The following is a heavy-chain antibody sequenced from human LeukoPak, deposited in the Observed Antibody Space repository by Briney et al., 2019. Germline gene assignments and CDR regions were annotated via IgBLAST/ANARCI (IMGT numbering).Heavy chain of an antibody. D-gene: IGHD1-7*01. Sequence: SETLSLTCTVSGGSISSYYWSWIRQPAGKGLEWIGRIYTSGSTNYNPSLKSRVTMSVDTSKNQFSLKLSSVTAADTAVYYCARDNWNYFPHYYYGMDVWGQGTTVTVS. CDR3: ARDNWNYFPHYYYGMDV. J-gene: IGHJ6*02. V-gene: IGHV4-4*07. CDR2: IYTSGST. CDR1: GGSISSYY.